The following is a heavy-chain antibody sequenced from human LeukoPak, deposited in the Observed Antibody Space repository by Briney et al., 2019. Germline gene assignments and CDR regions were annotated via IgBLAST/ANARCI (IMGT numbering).Heavy chain of an antibody. J-gene: IGHJ4*02. V-gene: IGHV3-48*04. CDR2: ISSSGSTI. Sequence: PGGSLRLSCAASGFAFSSYWMHWVRQAPGKGLEWVSYISSSGSTIYYADSVKGRFTISRDNAKNSLYLQMNSLRAEDTAVYYCASFPPSLRGYYFDYWGQGTLVTVSS. D-gene: IGHD4-17*01. CDR1: GFAFSSYW. CDR3: ASFPPSLRGYYFDY.